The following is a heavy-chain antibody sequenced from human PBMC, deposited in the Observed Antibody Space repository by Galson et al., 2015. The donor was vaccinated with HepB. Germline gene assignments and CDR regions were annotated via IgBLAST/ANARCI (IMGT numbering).Heavy chain of an antibody. V-gene: IGHV3-66*01. CDR3: ARAILSLRIAVAGPVYGMDV. CDR1: GFTFGDYA. J-gene: IGHJ6*02. Sequence: SLRLSCAASGFTFGDYAMSWFRQAPGKGLEWVSVIYSGGSTYYADSVKGRFTISRDNSKNTLYLQMNSLRAEDTAVYYCARAILSLRIAVAGPVYGMDVWGQGTTVTVSS. CDR2: IYSGGST. D-gene: IGHD6-19*01.